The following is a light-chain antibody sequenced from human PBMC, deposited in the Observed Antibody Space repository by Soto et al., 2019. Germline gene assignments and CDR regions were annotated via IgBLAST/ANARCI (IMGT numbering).Light chain of an antibody. CDR1: NSSSGNHC. Sequence: QSLIPQPPSVSTTPGQKFTISCSGSNSSSGNHCVSWYQLLPGTAPKLLIYDNNKRPSEIPDRFSGSKSGTSATLGITGLQTGDEADYYCGTWDRSLSAGVFGTGTKVTVL. CDR3: GTWDRSLSAGV. J-gene: IGLJ1*01. CDR2: DNN. V-gene: IGLV1-51*01.